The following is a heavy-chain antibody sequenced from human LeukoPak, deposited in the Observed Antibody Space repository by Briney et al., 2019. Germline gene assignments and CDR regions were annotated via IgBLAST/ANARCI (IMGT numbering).Heavy chain of an antibody. V-gene: IGHV4-59*01. CDR2: IYYSGST. Sequence: SETLSLTCTVSGGSISSYYWSWIRQPPGKGLEWIGYIYYSGSTNYNPSLKSRVTISVDTSKNQFSLKLSSVTAADTAVYYCARENYGDYDYYYYMDVWGKGATVTVSS. D-gene: IGHD4-17*01. CDR3: ARENYGDYDYYYYMDV. J-gene: IGHJ6*03. CDR1: GGSISSYY.